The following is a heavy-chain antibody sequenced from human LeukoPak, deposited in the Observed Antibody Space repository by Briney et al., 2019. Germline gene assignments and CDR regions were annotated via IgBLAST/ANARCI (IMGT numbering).Heavy chain of an antibody. V-gene: IGHV3-13*01. Sequence: PGGSLRLSCAASGFTFSGYDIHWVRQATGKGLEWVSGIGTAGEIYYPGSVKGRFTISRENAKNSLYLQMNSLRAGDTAVYYCARGDGRMTTIGNYWGQGTLVTVSS. D-gene: IGHD5-24*01. J-gene: IGHJ4*02. CDR2: IGTAGEI. CDR1: GFTFSGYD. CDR3: ARGDGRMTTIGNY.